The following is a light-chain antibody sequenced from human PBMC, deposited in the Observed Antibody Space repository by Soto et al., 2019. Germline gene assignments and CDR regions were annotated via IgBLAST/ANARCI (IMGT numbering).Light chain of an antibody. V-gene: IGKV3-20*01. Sequence: EIVLTQSPGTLSLSPGERATLSCRASRSVNSSYLAWYQQKPGQAPRLLIYGASSRATGIPDRFSGSGSGTDFTLTISRLEPEDFAVYYCQQYGRTFGQGTKVDI. CDR1: RSVNSSY. J-gene: IGKJ1*01. CDR2: GAS. CDR3: QQYGRT.